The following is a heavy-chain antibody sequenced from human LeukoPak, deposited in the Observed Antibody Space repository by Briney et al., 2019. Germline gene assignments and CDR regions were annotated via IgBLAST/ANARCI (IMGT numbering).Heavy chain of an antibody. V-gene: IGHV4-4*07. Sequence: PSETLSLTCTVSGGSISTYYWSWIRQPAGKGLDWIGRIYTSGSTNYNPSLKSRVTMSVDTSKNQFSLKLNSLTAADTAVYFCARESGLWPKYNYGMDVWGQGTLVTVSS. CDR1: GGSISTYY. CDR2: IYTSGST. J-gene: IGHJ6*02. CDR3: ARESGLWPKYNYGMDV. D-gene: IGHD5-18*01.